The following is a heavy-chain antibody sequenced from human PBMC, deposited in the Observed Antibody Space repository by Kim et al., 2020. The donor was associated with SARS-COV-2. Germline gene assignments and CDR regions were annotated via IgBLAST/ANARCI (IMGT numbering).Heavy chain of an antibody. V-gene: IGHV3-30*02. J-gene: IGHJ5*02. CDR3: AKKLRVFPVRIAAAGTRYDP. Sequence: RFSISRDNAKNTLYLQMNSQRAEDTAVYYCAKKLRVFPVRIAAAGTRYDPWGQGTLVTVSS. D-gene: IGHD6-13*01.